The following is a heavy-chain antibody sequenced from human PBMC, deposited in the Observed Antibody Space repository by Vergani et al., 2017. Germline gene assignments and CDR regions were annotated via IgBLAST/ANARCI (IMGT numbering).Heavy chain of an antibody. Sequence: EVQLVESGGGIVKPGGSLRLSCVASGFSFRNAWMNWVRRTPGKGLEWVGRIKSTFDRGTTEYAAAVKGRFTISRDDAKNTLYLQMNGLKTEDIGVYYCTTAHRYSSGRKCDWLTDHDYSGLDFWGQGTTVTVSS. CDR3: TTAHRYSSGRKCDWLTDHDYSGLDF. CDR2: IKSTFDRGTT. D-gene: IGHD2-21*02. CDR1: GFSFRNAW. J-gene: IGHJ6*02. V-gene: IGHV3-15*07.